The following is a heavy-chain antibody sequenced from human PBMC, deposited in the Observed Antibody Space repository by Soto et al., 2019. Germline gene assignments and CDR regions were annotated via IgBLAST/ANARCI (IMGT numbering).Heavy chain of an antibody. CDR2: IYYSGST. Sequence: SETLSLTCTVSGGSVSSYYWSWIRQPPGKGLEWIGYIYYSGSTNYNPSLKSRVTISVDTSKNQFSLKLSSVTAADTAVDYCASNTYTYGDSNFWGQWTTGTVSS. J-gene: IGHJ6*02. V-gene: IGHV4-59*02. CDR3: ASNTYTYGDSNF. D-gene: IGHD4-17*01. CDR1: GGSVSSYY.